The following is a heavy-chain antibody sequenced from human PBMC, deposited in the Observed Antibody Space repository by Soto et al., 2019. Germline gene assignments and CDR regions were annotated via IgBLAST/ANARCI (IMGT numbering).Heavy chain of an antibody. D-gene: IGHD6-13*01. CDR2: FNPMSGSK. CDR1: GYIFLTYY. CDR3: ARDLAAADY. Sequence: QVQLVQSGAEGKKPGASLKISCKTSGYIFLTYYIHWVRQAPGQGLEWVEQFNPMSGSKNYAQKLQGRVTVTSDTSTSTVYMELSSLISEDTAVYYCARDLAAADYWGQGTLVTVSS. V-gene: IGHV1-46*04. J-gene: IGHJ4*02.